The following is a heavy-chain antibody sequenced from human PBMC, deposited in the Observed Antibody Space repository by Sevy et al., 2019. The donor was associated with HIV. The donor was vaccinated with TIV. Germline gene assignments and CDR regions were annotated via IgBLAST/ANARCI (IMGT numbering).Heavy chain of an antibody. CDR2: INHSGST. J-gene: IGHJ6*02. D-gene: IGHD2-2*01. V-gene: IGHV4-34*01. CDR3: ARRLKYCSSTSCFLYYYYYGIDV. CDR1: GGSFSGYY. Sequence: SETLSLTCAVYGGSFSGYYWSWIRQPPGKGLEWIGEINHSGSTNYNPSLKSRVTISVDTSKNQFSLKLSSVTAADTAVYYCARRLKYCSSTSCFLYYYYYGIDVWGQGTTVTVSS.